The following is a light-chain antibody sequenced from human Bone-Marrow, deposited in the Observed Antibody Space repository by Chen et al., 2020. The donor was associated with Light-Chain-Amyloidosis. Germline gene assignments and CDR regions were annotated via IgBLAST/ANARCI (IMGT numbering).Light chain of an antibody. Sequence: QSVLTQPPSASGTPGQGVTISCSGGTSNIGANTVNWYQQLPGTAPRLIMYNNNQRPSGVPDRYAGSKSGTAACLAISGLQAEDVADVYCAAWDDKLNGYVFGTGTKVTVL. CDR3: AAWDDKLNGYV. J-gene: IGLJ1*01. V-gene: IGLV1-44*01. CDR2: NNN. CDR1: TSNIGANT.